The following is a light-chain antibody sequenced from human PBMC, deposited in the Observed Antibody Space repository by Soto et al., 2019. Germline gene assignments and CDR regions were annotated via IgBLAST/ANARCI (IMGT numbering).Light chain of an antibody. CDR3: QQYDSYPWT. Sequence: DIQMTQSPSTLSASVGDRVTITCRASQSIRSWLAWYQQKAGTAPKLLIYRASSLESGVPSRFSGSGSGTDFALTXXSLQPDDFATYYCQQYDSYPWTFGQGTKVDIK. CDR2: RAS. V-gene: IGKV1-5*03. CDR1: QSIRSW. J-gene: IGKJ1*01.